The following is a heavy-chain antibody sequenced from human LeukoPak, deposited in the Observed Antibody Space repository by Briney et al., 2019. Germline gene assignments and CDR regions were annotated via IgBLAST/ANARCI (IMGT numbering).Heavy chain of an antibody. CDR3: ARDGGSWEQLVQLFDY. CDR1: GYTFTSYG. V-gene: IGHV1-18*01. D-gene: IGHD6-6*01. J-gene: IGHJ4*02. Sequence: ASVKVSCKASGYTFTSYGISWVRQAPGQGLEWMGWISAYNGNTNYAQKLQGRVTMTTDTSTSTAYMELRSLRSDDTAVYYCARDGGSWEQLVQLFDYWGQGTPVTVSS. CDR2: ISAYNGNT.